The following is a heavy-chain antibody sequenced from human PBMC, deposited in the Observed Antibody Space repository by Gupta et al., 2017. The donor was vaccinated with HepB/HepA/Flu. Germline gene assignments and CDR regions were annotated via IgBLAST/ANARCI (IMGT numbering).Heavy chain of an antibody. V-gene: IGHV3-21*01. Sequence: EVQLVESGGGLVKPGGSLRLSCAASGFTFSTYSMNWVRQAPGKGLEWVSSISSGRGYIYYADSVKGRVTISRDNAKISLYLQMNSLRAEDTAVYYCERVAVAGNYFDYWGQGALVPV. J-gene: IGHJ4*02. CDR2: ISSGRGYI. D-gene: IGHD6-19*01. CDR3: ERVAVAGNYFDY. CDR1: GFTFSTYS.